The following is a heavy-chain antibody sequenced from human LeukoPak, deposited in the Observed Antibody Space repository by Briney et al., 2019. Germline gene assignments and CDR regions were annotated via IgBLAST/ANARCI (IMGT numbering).Heavy chain of an antibody. J-gene: IGHJ3*02. V-gene: IGHV1-3*01. CDR3: ARDTIDSYYDYVWGSYLSGDAFDI. CDR2: INAANGDT. Sequence: GASVKVSRKASGYTFTSYAMHWVRQAPGQRLEWMGWINAANGDTKYSQEFQGRVAITRDTSANTAYMELSSLRSDDTAVYYCARDTIDSYYDYVWGSYLSGDAFDIWGQGTMVTVSS. D-gene: IGHD3-16*02. CDR1: GYTFTSYA.